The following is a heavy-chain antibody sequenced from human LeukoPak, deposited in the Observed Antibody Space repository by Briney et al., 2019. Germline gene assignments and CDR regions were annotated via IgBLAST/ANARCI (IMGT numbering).Heavy chain of an antibody. CDR3: ARMTTMTTPPIFDS. D-gene: IGHD4-17*01. CDR2: ISSTDEK. Sequence: KSGPTLVNPTETLTLTCTVSGFSLTNARVGVSWIPQPPGEALEWLAYISSTDEKSYSTSLKSRVTISKDTSKSQVVLTMTDLDPVDTATYYCARMTTMTTPPIFDSWGQGTLVTVSS. J-gene: IGHJ4*02. CDR1: GFSLTNARVG. V-gene: IGHV2-26*01.